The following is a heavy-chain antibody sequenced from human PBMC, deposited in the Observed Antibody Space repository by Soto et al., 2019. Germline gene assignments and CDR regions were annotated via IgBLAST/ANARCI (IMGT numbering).Heavy chain of an antibody. CDR2: IYYRGST. J-gene: IGHJ5*02. CDR3: ARGNWRNNWFDP. CDR1: GGSISSSSYY. Sequence: SETLSLTCTVSGGSISSSSYYWGWIRQPPGKGLEWIGYIYYRGSTNYNPSLKSRVTISVDTSKNQFSMKLSSVTAADTAVYYCARGNWRNNWFDPWGQGTLVTVSS. V-gene: IGHV4-61*05.